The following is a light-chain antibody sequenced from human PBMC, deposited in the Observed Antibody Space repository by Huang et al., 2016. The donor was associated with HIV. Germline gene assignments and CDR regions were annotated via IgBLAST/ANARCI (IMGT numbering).Light chain of an antibody. Sequence: DIQMTQSPSSLPASVGDRVTITCRASQGISNSLAWYQQKPGKAPKLLLYAASKLESGVPSRFRGSAYGTDYTLTSSSLQPEDFATYYCQQYWSTPPATFGQGTKVEIK. V-gene: IGKV1-NL1*01. CDR3: QQYWSTPPAT. CDR1: QGISNS. J-gene: IGKJ1*01. CDR2: AAS.